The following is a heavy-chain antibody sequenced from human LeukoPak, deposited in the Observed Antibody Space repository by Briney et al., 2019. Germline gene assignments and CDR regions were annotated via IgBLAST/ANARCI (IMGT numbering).Heavy chain of an antibody. D-gene: IGHD6-13*01. CDR2: ISAYNGNT. CDR3: ARDWLAAAGTDYYYYGMDV. J-gene: IGHJ6*02. CDR1: GYTFTSYY. V-gene: IGHV1-18*04. Sequence: ASVKVSCKASGYTFTSYYMHWVRQAPGQGLEWMGWISAYNGNTNYAQKLQGRVTMTTDTSTSTAYMELRSLRSDDTAVYYCARDWLAAAGTDYYYYGMDVWGQGTTVTVSS.